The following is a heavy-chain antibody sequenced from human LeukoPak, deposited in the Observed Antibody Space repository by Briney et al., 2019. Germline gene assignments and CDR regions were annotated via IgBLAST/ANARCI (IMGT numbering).Heavy chain of an antibody. CDR3: ARGRGYSLDY. D-gene: IGHD5-18*01. J-gene: IGHJ4*02. V-gene: IGHV1-8*01. Sequence: AXXKVSCKASGYTFTSYDINWVRQAAGQGLEWMGWMNPNSGNTVYAQKLQGRVTMTRNNSISTAYTEVSSLRSEDTAVYYCARGRGYSLDYWGQGTLVTVSS. CDR2: MNPNSGNT. CDR1: GYTFTSYD.